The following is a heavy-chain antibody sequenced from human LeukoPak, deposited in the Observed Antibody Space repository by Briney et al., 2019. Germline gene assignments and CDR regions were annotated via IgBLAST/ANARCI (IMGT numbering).Heavy chain of an antibody. CDR1: GASISSYY. J-gene: IGHJ6*03. CDR3: ARTTEGYVRGPGYSYYYYMDV. D-gene: IGHD5-12*01. V-gene: IGHV4-59*01. CDR2: IYYSGST. Sequence: SETLSLTCTVSGASISSYYWSWIRQPPGKGLEWIGYIYYSGSTHYNPSLKSRVTISVDTSKNQFSLKLRSVTAADTAVYYCARTTEGYVRGPGYSYYYYMDVWGKGTTVTISS.